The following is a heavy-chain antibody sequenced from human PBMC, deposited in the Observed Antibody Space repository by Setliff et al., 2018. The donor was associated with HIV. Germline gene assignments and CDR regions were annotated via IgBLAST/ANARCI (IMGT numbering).Heavy chain of an antibody. Sequence: GGSLRLSCSASGFLFNRYSLNWVRQAPGKGLEWVALIRFDGSDKYYSDSVKGRFTISRDNSKNTLYLQMNSLRTEDTAVYYCAKNRPYGMDVWGQGTTVTVSS. V-gene: IGHV3-30*02. CDR2: IRFDGSDK. J-gene: IGHJ6*02. CDR1: GFLFNRYS. CDR3: AKNRPYGMDV. D-gene: IGHD6-6*01.